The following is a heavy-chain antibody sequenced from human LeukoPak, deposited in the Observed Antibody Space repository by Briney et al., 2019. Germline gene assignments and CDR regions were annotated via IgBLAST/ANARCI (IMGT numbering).Heavy chain of an antibody. Sequence: GGSLRLSCAASGFTFSSYEMNWVRQAPGKGLEWVSYISSSGSTKYYADSVKGRFTISRDNSKNTLYLQMNSLRAEDTAVYYCAKDRRVGVVVVPAAMCFDYWGQGTLVTVSS. D-gene: IGHD2-2*01. CDR3: AKDRRVGVVVVPAAMCFDY. J-gene: IGHJ4*02. CDR2: ISSSGSTK. CDR1: GFTFSSYE. V-gene: IGHV3-48*03.